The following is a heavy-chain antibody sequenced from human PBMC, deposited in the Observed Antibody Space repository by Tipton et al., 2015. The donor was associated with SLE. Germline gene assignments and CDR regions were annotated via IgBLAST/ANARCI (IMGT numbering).Heavy chain of an antibody. D-gene: IGHD3-22*01. CDR1: GYTFTSYY. V-gene: IGHV1-46*01. J-gene: IGHJ4*02. CDR2: INPSGGST. CDR3: AREDYYDSSGYYSFDY. Sequence: QSGAEVKKPGASVKVSCKASGYTFTSYYMHWVRQAPGQGLEWMGIINPSGGSTSYAQKFQGRVTMTRDTSTSTVYMELSSLRSEDTAVYYCAREDYYDSSGYYSFDYWGQGTLVTVSS.